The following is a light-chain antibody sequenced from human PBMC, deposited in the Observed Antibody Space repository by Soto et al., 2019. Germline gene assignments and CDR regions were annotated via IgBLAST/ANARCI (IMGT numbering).Light chain of an antibody. V-gene: IGKV1-9*01. CDR3: QQFKNYVT. J-gene: IGKJ5*01. CDR2: AAS. CDR1: QGIDSS. Sequence: ILLTQSPSSLSASVGDRVTITCRASQGIDSSFAWYQEKPGKAPRLLIYAASTLQSGVPSRFSGSGSGTDFTLTITSLEPEDFATYYCQQFKNYVTFGQGTRLEIK.